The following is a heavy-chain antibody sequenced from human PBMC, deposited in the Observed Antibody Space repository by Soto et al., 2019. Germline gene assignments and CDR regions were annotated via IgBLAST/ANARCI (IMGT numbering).Heavy chain of an antibody. V-gene: IGHV3-23*01. CDR3: AKDAVPHNDIWDYFEF. J-gene: IGHJ4*02. D-gene: IGHD1-1*01. CDR1: GFIFSHYA. CDR2: IGGGGDDT. Sequence: GGSLRLSCSASGFIFSHYAMSWVRRTPGKGLEWVSGIGGGGDDTNYADSVKGRFTISRDNSRNTLFLQMNSLRAEDTAVYYCAKDAVPHNDIWDYFEFGGQGTLVTVSS.